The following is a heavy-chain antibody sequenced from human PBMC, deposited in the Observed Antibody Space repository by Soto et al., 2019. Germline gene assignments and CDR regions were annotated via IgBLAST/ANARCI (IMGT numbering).Heavy chain of an antibody. Sequence: GSLRLSCAASGFTFRNYGMNWVRQAPVKGLEWVSYIGLGSSTKYYADSVEGRFTISRDNAKNSLYLQMNSLRAENTAVYYCARDQLYYNDISGRPLNAFDVWGQGTMVTVSS. D-gene: IGHD3-22*01. V-gene: IGHV3-48*01. CDR2: IGLGSSTK. J-gene: IGHJ3*01. CDR3: ARDQLYYNDISGRPLNAFDV. CDR1: GFTFRNYG.